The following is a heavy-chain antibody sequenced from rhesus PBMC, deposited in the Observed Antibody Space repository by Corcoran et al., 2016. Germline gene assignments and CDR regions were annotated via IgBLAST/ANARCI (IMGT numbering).Heavy chain of an antibody. CDR3: ARQEGVVTKGFDL. CDR2: ITGNSGTT. Sequence: QAQLQASGPGLVKPSETLSLTCAVSGGSFSSYWWSWIRQPPGMGLEWIGEITGNSGTTSYNPALESRVTISKDASKDHVSLNLKSVTAADTAVYYCARQEGVVTKGFDLWSQGILVTVSS. V-gene: IGHV4-80*01. D-gene: IGHD2-21*01. J-gene: IGHJ4*01. CDR1: GGSFSSYW.